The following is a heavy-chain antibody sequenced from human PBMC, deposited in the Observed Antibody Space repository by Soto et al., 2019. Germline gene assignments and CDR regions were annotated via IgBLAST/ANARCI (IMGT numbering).Heavy chain of an antibody. CDR3: AKHKGPYSYGPYGMDV. D-gene: IGHD5-18*01. CDR2: ISYDGSNK. V-gene: IGHV3-30*18. Sequence: QVQLVESGGGVVQPGRSLRLSCAASGFTFSGYGMHWVRQAPGKVLEWVALISYDGSNKYYADSVKGRFTISRDNSKNTLYLQMNSLRAEDAAVYYCAKHKGPYSYGPYGMDVWGQGTTVTASS. J-gene: IGHJ6*02. CDR1: GFTFSGYG.